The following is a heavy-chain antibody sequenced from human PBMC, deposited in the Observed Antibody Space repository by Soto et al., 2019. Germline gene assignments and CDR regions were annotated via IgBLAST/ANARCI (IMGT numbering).Heavy chain of an antibody. J-gene: IGHJ4*02. CDR1: GFTFSDYW. D-gene: IGHD3-10*01. CDR3: ARDGVAPGLYFDH. Sequence: EVQLAEAGGGLVQWGGSLRLSCAASGFTFSDYWMNWVRQAPGKGLEWVASIKYDGAEKTYVDSVKGRFTISRDNPKNSVYLQMDSLRAEDTAVYYCARDGVAPGLYFDHWGQGTPVTVSS. V-gene: IGHV3-7*05. CDR2: IKYDGAEK.